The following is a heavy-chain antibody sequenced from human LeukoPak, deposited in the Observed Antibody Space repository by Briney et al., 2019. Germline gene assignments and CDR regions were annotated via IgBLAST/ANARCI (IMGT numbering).Heavy chain of an antibody. Sequence: SVKVSCKSSGGSFSAYAFSWVRQAPGQGLEWMGGIIPMFGTTNYAQKFQDRVTITADKSTSTIYMGLSSLRSEDTAVYYCARDNSVEDTAWWFDPWGQGTLVTVSS. CDR3: ARDNSVEDTAWWFDP. J-gene: IGHJ5*02. CDR1: GGSFSAYA. CDR2: IIPMFGTT. V-gene: IGHV1-69*06. D-gene: IGHD4-23*01.